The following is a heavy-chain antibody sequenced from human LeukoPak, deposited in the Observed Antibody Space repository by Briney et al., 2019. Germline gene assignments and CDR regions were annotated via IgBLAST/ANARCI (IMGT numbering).Heavy chain of an antibody. CDR2: IRYHGGDK. J-gene: IGHJ4*02. CDR3: ARSPTSWYFDY. D-gene: IGHD2-2*01. CDR1: GFTFSGSG. Sequence: PGGSLRLSCAASGFTFSGSGMHWVRQAPGKGLEWVAFIRYHGGDKFYADSVKGRFTISRDNSKNTLYLQMNSLRPEDTSVYYCARSPTSWYFDYWGQGTLVTVSS. V-gene: IGHV3-30*02.